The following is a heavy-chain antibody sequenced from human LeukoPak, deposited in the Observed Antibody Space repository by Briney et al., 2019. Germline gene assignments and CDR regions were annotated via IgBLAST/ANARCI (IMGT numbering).Heavy chain of an antibody. J-gene: IGHJ3*02. D-gene: IGHD3-10*01. CDR1: GYTFTSYG. CDR3: ARGLRSAMVRGAINAFDI. V-gene: IGHV1-18*01. CDR2: IGAYNGNT. Sequence: ASVKVSCKASGYTFTSYGISWVRQAPGQGLEWMGWIGAYNGNTNYAQKLQGRVTMTTDTSTSTAYMELRSLRSDDTAVYYCARGLRSAMVRGAINAFDIWGQGTMVTVSS.